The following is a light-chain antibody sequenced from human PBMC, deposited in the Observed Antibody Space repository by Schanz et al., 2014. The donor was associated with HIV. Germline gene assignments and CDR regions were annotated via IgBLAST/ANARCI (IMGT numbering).Light chain of an antibody. Sequence: QSVLTQPPSASGTPGQRVTISCSGGSSNIGDNAVNWHQQLPGTAPKLLIYNSYHRPSGVHDRFSGSESGTSASLAISGLQSEDEADYYCGTWDDSLNGWVFGGGTKLTVL. J-gene: IGLJ3*02. V-gene: IGLV1-44*01. CDR2: NSY. CDR3: GTWDDSLNGWV. CDR1: SSNIGDNA.